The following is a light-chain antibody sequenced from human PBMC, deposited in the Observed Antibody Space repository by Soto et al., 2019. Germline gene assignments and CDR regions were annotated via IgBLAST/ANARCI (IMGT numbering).Light chain of an antibody. CDR2: VDD. Sequence: QAVVTQPPSASGTPGQRVTISCSGSNSNIGNNDVYWYRHLPGTAPSLLIYVDDQRPSGVPDRFSGSKSGTSASLAISGLRSDDEADYYCAAWDDSLSAFVFATGTKLTVL. CDR1: NSNIGNND. V-gene: IGLV1-47*02. CDR3: AAWDDSLSAFV. J-gene: IGLJ1*01.